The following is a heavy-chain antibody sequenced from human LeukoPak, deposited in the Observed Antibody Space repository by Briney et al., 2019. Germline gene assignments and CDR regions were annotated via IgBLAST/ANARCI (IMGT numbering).Heavy chain of an antibody. CDR1: GGSFSGYY. J-gene: IGHJ5*02. D-gene: IGHD3-9*01. CDR3: ARGRGLRYFDWLSRNWFDP. Sequence: SETLSLTCAVYGGSFSGYYWSWIRQPPGKGLEWIGEINHSGSTNYNPSLKSRVTISVDTSKNQFSLKLSSVTAADTAVYYCARGRGLRYFDWLSRNWFDPWGQGTLVTVSS. V-gene: IGHV4-34*01. CDR2: INHSGST.